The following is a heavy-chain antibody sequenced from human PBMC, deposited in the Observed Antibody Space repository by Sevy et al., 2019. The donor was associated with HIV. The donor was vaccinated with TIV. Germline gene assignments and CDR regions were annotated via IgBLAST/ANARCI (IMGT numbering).Heavy chain of an antibody. J-gene: IGHJ4*02. CDR2: IWYDGNNQ. CDR3: ARDPGIFGDYLLTYFDY. CDR1: GFAFSDYG. D-gene: IGHD4-17*01. Sequence: GGSLRLSCVASGFAFSDYGMHWVRQAPGKGLEWVAVIWYDGNNQHYADSVRGRFTISRDNSKNTLYLQLSSLRAEETAVYYCARDPGIFGDYLLTYFDYWGQGVLVTVSS. V-gene: IGHV3-33*01.